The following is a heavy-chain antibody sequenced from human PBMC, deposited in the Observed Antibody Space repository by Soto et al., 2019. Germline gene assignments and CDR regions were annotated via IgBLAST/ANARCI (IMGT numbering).Heavy chain of an antibody. CDR2: IYHSGST. Sequence: LSLTCAVSCGSISSGGYSWSWIRQPPGKGLEWIGYIYHSGSTYYNPSLKSRVTISVDRSKNQFSLKLSSVTAADTAVYYCARYIVVVPAAIKGGFDYWGQGTLVTVSS. D-gene: IGHD2-2*01. CDR3: ARYIVVVPAAIKGGFDY. CDR1: CGSISSGGYS. J-gene: IGHJ4*02. V-gene: IGHV4-30-2*01.